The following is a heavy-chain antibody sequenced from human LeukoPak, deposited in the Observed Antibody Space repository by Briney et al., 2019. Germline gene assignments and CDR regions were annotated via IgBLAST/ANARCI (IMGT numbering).Heavy chain of an antibody. Sequence: PSGTLSLTCTVSGGSISSYYWSWIRQPPGKGLEWIGCIYYSGGTNYNPSLKSRVTISVDTSKNQFSLKLSSVTAADTAVYYCARVGYGSGSYSFDPWGQGTLVTVSS. V-gene: IGHV4-59*01. D-gene: IGHD3-10*01. CDR2: IYYSGGT. J-gene: IGHJ5*02. CDR3: ARVGYGSGSYSFDP. CDR1: GGSISSYY.